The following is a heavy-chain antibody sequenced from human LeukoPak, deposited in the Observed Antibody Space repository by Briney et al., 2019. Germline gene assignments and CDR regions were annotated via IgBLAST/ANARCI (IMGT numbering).Heavy chain of an antibody. Sequence: GASVKVSCKASGYTFTSYGISWVRQAPGQGLEWMGWISAYNGNTNYAQKLQGRVTMTTDTSTSTAYMELRSLRSDDTAVYYCARALRSGSSTRTNWFDPWGQGTLVTVSS. CDR2: ISAYNGNT. V-gene: IGHV1-18*01. CDR1: GYTFTSYG. J-gene: IGHJ5*02. CDR3: ARALRSGSSTRTNWFDP. D-gene: IGHD6-13*01.